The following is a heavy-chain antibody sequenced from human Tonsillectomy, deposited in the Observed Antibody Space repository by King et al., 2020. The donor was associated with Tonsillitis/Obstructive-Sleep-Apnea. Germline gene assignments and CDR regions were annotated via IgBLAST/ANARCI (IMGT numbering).Heavy chain of an antibody. CDR3: ARLTGCSSTRCLHPNFDY. CDR2: IYYSGNT. J-gene: IGHJ4*02. V-gene: IGHV4-39*02. CDR1: GASISNDNYY. D-gene: IGHD2-2*01. Sequence: QLQESGPGLVKPSETLSLTCTVSGASISNDNYYWGWIRQPPGKGLEWIGSIYYSGNTYYNPSLKSRVTISVDTSKNHFSLKLSSVTAADTAVYYCARLTGCSSTRCLHPNFDYWGQGTLVTVSS.